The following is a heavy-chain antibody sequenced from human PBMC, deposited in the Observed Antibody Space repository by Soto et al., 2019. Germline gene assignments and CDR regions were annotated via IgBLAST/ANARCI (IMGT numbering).Heavy chain of an antibody. D-gene: IGHD1-26*01. Sequence: TSETLCLTCTFSGASSTSGGYYWTWIRQHPGKGLEWIGYIYYSGTTYYNPSLKSRVTISVETSKNQFSLKLSSVTAADTAVYYCARATLVGANFDAFDIWGRGTMVTVSS. CDR2: IYYSGTT. J-gene: IGHJ3*02. CDR3: ARATLVGANFDAFDI. V-gene: IGHV4-31*03. CDR1: GASSTSGGYY.